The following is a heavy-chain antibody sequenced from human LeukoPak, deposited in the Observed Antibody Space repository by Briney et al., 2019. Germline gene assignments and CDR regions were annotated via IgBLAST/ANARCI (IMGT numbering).Heavy chain of an antibody. CDR1: GYNFTNYW. D-gene: IGHD3-16*01. Sequence: GESLKISCKGSGYNFTNYWIGWVRHMPGKGLEWMGIIYPGDSDTIYSPSFQGQVTISADKSISTAYLQWSSLKASDTAMYYCARRGFGLGYRGPFDIWGQGTTVTVSP. CDR2: IYPGDSDT. J-gene: IGHJ3*02. CDR3: ARRGFGLGYRGPFDI. V-gene: IGHV5-51*01.